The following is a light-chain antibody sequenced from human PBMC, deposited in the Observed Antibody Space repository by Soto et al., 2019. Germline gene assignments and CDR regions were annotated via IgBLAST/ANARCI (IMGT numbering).Light chain of an antibody. CDR3: MQPLQTPIT. Sequence: DIVMTQSPLSLDVTPGEPASISCRSSQSLLHSTGYNSLDWYLQKPGQSPQLLIYLGSNRASGVPDRFSGSGSGTDFTLKISRVEAEDVGVYYCMQPLQTPITFGQGTRLE. CDR1: QSLLHSTGYNS. J-gene: IGKJ5*01. V-gene: IGKV2-28*01. CDR2: LGS.